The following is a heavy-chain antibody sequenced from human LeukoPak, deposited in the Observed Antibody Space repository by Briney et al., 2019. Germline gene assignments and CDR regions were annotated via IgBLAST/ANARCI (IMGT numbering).Heavy chain of an antibody. Sequence: GGSLRLSCAASGFIFSVYWMRWVRQVPGKGLVWVAHIKQDGSEKYYVDSVKGRFTISRDNAKNSLYLQMNSLRAEDTAVYYCARVGCGGDCQTLGFDYWGQGTLVTVSS. D-gene: IGHD2-21*02. J-gene: IGHJ4*02. CDR1: GFIFSVYW. CDR3: ARVGCGGDCQTLGFDY. V-gene: IGHV3-7*01. CDR2: IKQDGSEK.